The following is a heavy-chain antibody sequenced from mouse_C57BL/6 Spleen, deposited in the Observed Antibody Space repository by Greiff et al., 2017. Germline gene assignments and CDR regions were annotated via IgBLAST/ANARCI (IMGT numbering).Heavy chain of an antibody. V-gene: IGHV1-55*01. D-gene: IGHD2-5*01. CDR1: GYTFTSYW. Sequence: VQLQQSGAELVKPGASVTMSCKASGYTFTSYWITWVKQRPGQGLEWIGDIYPGSGSTNYYEKFKSKATLTVDTSSSTAYMQLSSLTSEDSAVYYCARREGYYSNSYWYFDVWGTGTTVTVSS. CDR3: ARREGYYSNSYWYFDV. J-gene: IGHJ1*03. CDR2: IYPGSGST.